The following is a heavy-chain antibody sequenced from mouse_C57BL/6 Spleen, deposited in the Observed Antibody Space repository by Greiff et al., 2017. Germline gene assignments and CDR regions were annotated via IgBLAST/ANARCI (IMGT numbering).Heavy chain of an antibody. V-gene: IGHV5-17*01. J-gene: IGHJ2*01. D-gene: IGHD2-3*01. Sequence: EVKLQESGGGLVKPGGSLKLSCAASGFTFSDYGMHWVRQAPEKGLEWVAYISSGSSTIYYADTVKGRFTISRDNAKNTLFLQMTSLRSEDTAMYYCARSADGVVYFDYWGQGTTLTVSS. CDR2: ISSGSSTI. CDR1: GFTFSDYG. CDR3: ARSADGVVYFDY.